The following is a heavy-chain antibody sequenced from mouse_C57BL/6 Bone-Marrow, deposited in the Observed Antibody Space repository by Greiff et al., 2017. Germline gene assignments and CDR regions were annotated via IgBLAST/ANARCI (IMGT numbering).Heavy chain of an antibody. V-gene: IGHV14-2*01. CDR1: GFNIKEYY. Sequence: VQLQQSGAELVKPGASVKLSCTASGFNIKEYYMHWVKQRTEQGLEWIGRIDPEDGEIKYAPKFQGKATITADKSSNTAYLQLSSLTSEDTAVYYCARALLRAWFAYWGQGTLVTVSA. CDR2: IDPEDGEI. D-gene: IGHD1-1*01. CDR3: ARALLRAWFAY. J-gene: IGHJ3*01.